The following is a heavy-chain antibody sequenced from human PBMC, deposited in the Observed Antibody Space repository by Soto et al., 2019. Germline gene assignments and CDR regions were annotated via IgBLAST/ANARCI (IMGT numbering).Heavy chain of an antibody. V-gene: IGHV1-18*01. J-gene: IGHJ4*02. D-gene: IGHD4-17*01. CDR1: GYTFTSYG. CDR3: ARDLGSKLNYGDYGAADY. Sequence: QVPLVQSGAEVKKPGASVKVSCKASGYTFTSYGISWVRQAPGQGLEWMGWISAYNGNTNYAQKLQGRVTMTTDTSTSTAYMELRSLRSDDTAVYYCARDLGSKLNYGDYGAADYWGQGTLVTVSS. CDR2: ISAYNGNT.